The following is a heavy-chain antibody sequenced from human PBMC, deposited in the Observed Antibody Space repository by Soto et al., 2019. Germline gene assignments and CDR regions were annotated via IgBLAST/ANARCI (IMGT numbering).Heavy chain of an antibody. J-gene: IGHJ5*02. CDR2: IYHSVST. Sequence: SETLSLTCAVSGGSISSGGYSWGWIRHPPGKGLEWIGYIYHSVSTYYNPSLKSRVTISVDRSKNQFSLKLSSVTAADTAVYYCARRFLGPSSWYNWFDPWGQGTLVTVSS. V-gene: IGHV4-30-2*01. D-gene: IGHD6-13*01. CDR1: GGSISSGGYS. CDR3: ARRFLGPSSWYNWFDP.